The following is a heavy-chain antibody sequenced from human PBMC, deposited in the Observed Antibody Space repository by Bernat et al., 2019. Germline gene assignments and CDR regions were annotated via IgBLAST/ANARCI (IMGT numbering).Heavy chain of an antibody. CDR2: IYYSGST. CDR3: ARALRLLEAGGGWRFDP. D-gene: IGHD3-3*01. Sequence: QVQLQESGPGLVKPSETLSLTCTVSGGSISSYYWSWIRQPPGKGLEWIGYIYYSGSTNYNPSLKCRVTISVDTSKNRFSLKLSSVTAADTAVYYCARALRLLEAGGGWRFDPWGQGTLVTVSS. CDR1: GGSISSYY. V-gene: IGHV4-59*01. J-gene: IGHJ5*02.